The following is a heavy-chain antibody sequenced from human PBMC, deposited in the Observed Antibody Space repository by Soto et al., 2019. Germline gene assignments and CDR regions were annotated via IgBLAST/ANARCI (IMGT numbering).Heavy chain of an antibody. J-gene: IGHJ5*01. CDR3: ARQVAAVGLMGPSWFES. V-gene: IGHV4-39*01. Sequence: QLQLQESGPGLVKPSETLSLTCTVSGGSISSSSYYWGWIRQPPGKALEWFGSIYYSASTSYNPSLEGRAPISVDMSNNQFSLQLSSVTAADTALYYCARQVAAVGLMGPSWFESWGQGTLVTVSS. CDR2: IYYSAST. D-gene: IGHD6-25*01. CDR1: GGSISSSSYY.